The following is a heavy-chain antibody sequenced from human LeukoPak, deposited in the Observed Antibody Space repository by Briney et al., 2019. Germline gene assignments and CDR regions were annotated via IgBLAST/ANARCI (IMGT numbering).Heavy chain of an antibody. D-gene: IGHD6-6*01. CDR3: ARGLYSSSSTRYWYYYYYMDV. CDR1: GYTFTSYG. V-gene: IGHV1-18*01. CDR2: ISAYNGNT. Sequence: GASVKVSCKASGYTFTSYGISWARQAPGQGPEWMGWISAYNGNTNYAQKLQGRVTMTTDTSMSTAYMELSSLRSEDTAVYYCARGLYSSSSTRYWYYYYYMDVWGKGTTVTVSS. J-gene: IGHJ6*03.